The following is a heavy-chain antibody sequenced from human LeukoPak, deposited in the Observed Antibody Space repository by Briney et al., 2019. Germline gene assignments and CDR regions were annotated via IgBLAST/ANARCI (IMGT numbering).Heavy chain of an antibody. V-gene: IGHV3-21*01. D-gene: IGHD3-22*01. Sequence: PGGSLRLSCAASGFTFSSYSMNWVRQAPGKGLEWVSSISSSRSYIYYADSVKGRFTISRDNAKNSLYLQTNSLRAEDTAVYYCARGGGSSEGTCYYDSSGYLGYWGQGTLVTVSS. CDR2: ISSSRSYI. J-gene: IGHJ4*02. CDR3: ARGGGSSEGTCYYDSSGYLGY. CDR1: GFTFSSYS.